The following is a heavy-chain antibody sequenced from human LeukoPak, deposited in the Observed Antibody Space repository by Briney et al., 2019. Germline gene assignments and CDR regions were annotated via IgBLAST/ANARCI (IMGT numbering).Heavy chain of an antibody. CDR2: IGGDGRGT. J-gene: IGHJ4*02. CDR3: ARRVGGTPDY. Sequence: PGGSLRLSCTASGFTFGNHAMTWVRKAPGKGLEWVSAIGGDGRGTDYADSVKGRFTISRDNSKNTLYLEMNSLRADDTARYYCARRVGGTPDYWGPGTLVTVSS. D-gene: IGHD1-26*01. V-gene: IGHV3-23*01. CDR1: GFTFGNHA.